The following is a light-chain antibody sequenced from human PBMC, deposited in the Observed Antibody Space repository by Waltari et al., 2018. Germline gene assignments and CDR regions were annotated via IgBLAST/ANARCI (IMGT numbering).Light chain of an antibody. CDR2: AVS. Sequence: QSALTQPRSVSGSPGQSVTISCTGTSSDAGGYNYVSWYQQHPGKAPKLMIYAVSKRPSGVPDRFSGSKSGNTASLTISGLQAEDEADYYCCSYAGSYVVFGGGTKLTVL. CDR1: SSDAGGYNY. J-gene: IGLJ2*01. V-gene: IGLV2-11*01. CDR3: CSYAGSYVV.